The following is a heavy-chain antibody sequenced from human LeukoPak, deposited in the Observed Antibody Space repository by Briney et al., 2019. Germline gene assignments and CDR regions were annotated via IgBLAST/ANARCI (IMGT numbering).Heavy chain of an antibody. CDR1: GFTFSSYS. Sequence: GGSLRLSCAASGFTFSSYSMNWVRQAPGKGLEWVSYISSSSSTIYYADSVKGRFTISRDNAKNSLYLQMNSLRAEDTAVYYCARSPYGSGSYFDYWGQGTLVNVSS. CDR2: ISSSSSTI. CDR3: ARSPYGSGSYFDY. D-gene: IGHD3-10*01. V-gene: IGHV3-48*01. J-gene: IGHJ4*02.